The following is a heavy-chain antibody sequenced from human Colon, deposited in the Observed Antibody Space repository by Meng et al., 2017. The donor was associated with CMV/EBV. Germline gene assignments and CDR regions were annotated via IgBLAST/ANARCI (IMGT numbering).Heavy chain of an antibody. CDR3: ARDRGPNTLDY. V-gene: IGHV3-7*01. CDR1: GFTFSTYW. Sequence: GESLKISCAVSGFTFSTYWMTWVRQAPGKGLEWVVSMSHDGSEEYYLDSVRGRFTASRDNAQDSVYLQMNSLRVEDTAIYYCARDRGPNTLDYWGQGTLVTVSS. D-gene: IGHD2-8*01. CDR2: MSHDGSEE. J-gene: IGHJ4*02.